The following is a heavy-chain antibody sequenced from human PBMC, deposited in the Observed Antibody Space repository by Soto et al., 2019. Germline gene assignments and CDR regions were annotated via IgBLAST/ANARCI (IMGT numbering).Heavy chain of an antibody. D-gene: IGHD1-7*01. J-gene: IGHJ4*02. V-gene: IGHV4-39*02. Sequence: SETLSLTCTVSGGSISSSSHYWGWIRQPPGKGLEWIGNIYYSGSTYYNPSLKSRITISVDTSRNQFSLKLSSVTAAETAVYYCAREENLNSGFDYWGQGTLVT. CDR2: IYYSGST. CDR1: GGSISSSSHY. CDR3: AREENLNSGFDY.